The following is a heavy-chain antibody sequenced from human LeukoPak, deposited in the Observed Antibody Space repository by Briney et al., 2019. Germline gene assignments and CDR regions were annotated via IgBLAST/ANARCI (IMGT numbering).Heavy chain of an antibody. Sequence: QSGGSLRLSCAASGFTFDDYAMHRVRQAPGKGLEWVSLISGDGGTTYYAGSVKGRFTISRDNSKNSLYLQMNSLRTEDTAFYYCAKDIRHSDWLLKYWGLGTLVTVSS. CDR2: ISGDGGTT. CDR3: AKDIRHSDWLLKY. J-gene: IGHJ4*02. CDR1: GFTFDDYA. D-gene: IGHD3-9*01. V-gene: IGHV3-43*02.